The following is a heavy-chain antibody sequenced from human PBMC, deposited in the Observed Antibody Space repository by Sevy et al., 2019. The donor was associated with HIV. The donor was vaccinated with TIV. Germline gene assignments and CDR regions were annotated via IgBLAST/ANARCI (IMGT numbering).Heavy chain of an antibody. J-gene: IGHJ4*02. D-gene: IGHD3-10*01. V-gene: IGHV1-18*01. CDR2: IGIYNGNA. CDR3: ARVPTYYYGSATYFDY. Sequence: ASVKVSCKASGYTFASNGISWVRQAPGQGLEWMGWIGIYNGNAKSAQKFQGRVTMTTDTSTSTAYMELGSLRSDDTAVYYCARVPTYYYGSATYFDYWGQGTLDTVSS. CDR1: GYTFASNG.